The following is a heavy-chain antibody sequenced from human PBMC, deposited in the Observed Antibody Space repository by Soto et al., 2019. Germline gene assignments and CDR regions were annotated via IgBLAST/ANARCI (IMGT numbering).Heavy chain of an antibody. V-gene: IGHV4-30-2*01. CDR2: IYHSGST. Sequence: QLQLPESGSGLVKPSQTLSLTCAVSGGSISSGGYSWSWIRQPPGKGLEWIGYIYHSGSTNYNPSLKSRVTISVDRSKNQFSLKLSSVTAADTAVYYCARVPSPWGQGTLVTVSS. CDR3: ARVPSP. CDR1: GGSISSGGYS. J-gene: IGHJ5*02.